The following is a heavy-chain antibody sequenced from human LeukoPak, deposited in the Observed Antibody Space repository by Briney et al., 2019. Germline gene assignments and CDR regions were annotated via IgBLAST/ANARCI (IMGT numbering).Heavy chain of an antibody. CDR1: GGTFSSYA. V-gene: IGHV1-69*05. Sequence: ASVKISCKASGGTFSSYAISWVRQAPGQGLEWMGRIIPIFGTANYAQKFQGRVTITTDESTSTAYMELSSLRSEDTAVYYCAREIRDSSGYMYYFDYCGQGTLGTVSS. CDR2: IIPIFGTA. CDR3: AREIRDSSGYMYYFDY. D-gene: IGHD3-22*01. J-gene: IGHJ4*02.